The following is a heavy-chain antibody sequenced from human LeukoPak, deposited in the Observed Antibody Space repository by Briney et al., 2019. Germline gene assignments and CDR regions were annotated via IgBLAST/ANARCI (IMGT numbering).Heavy chain of an antibody. V-gene: IGHV3-30*18. J-gene: IGHJ6*02. Sequence: GRSLRLSCAASGFTFSTYGMHWVRQAPGKGLEWVAVISYAGSNYYYADSVKGRFTISRDNSKNTLSLQMNSLRAEDTAVYYCAKDREYSGSYRPGPTRYYYGMDVWGQGTTVTVS. CDR1: GFTFSTYG. CDR3: AKDREYSGSYRPGPTRYYYGMDV. D-gene: IGHD1-26*01. CDR2: ISYAGSNY.